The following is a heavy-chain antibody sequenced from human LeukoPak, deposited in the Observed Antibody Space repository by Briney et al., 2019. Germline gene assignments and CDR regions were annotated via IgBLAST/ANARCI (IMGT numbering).Heavy chain of an antibody. J-gene: IGHJ4*02. CDR2: ISSSSSYI. CDR3: ARDRGEVVDY. Sequence: PGGSLRLSCAASGFTFSSYSMNWVRQAPGKGLEWVSSISSSSSYIYYADSVKGRFTISRDNAKNSLYLQINSLRAEDTAVYYCARDRGEVVDYWGQGTLVTVSS. CDR1: GFTFSSYS. V-gene: IGHV3-21*01. D-gene: IGHD2-21*01.